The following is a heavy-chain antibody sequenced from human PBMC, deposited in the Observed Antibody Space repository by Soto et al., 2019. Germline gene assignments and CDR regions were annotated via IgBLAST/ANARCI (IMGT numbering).Heavy chain of an antibody. D-gene: IGHD5-18*01. J-gene: IGHJ6*02. CDR1: GFTFSSYG. CDR3: AKVLAVTVDTDTEMKMGGGEYGMVV. CDR2: IAYDGSNK. V-gene: IGHV3-30*18. Sequence: QVQLVESGGGVVQPGRSLRLSCAASGFTFSSYGMQWVRQAPGKGLEWVAVIAYDGSNKYYADSVKGRFTISRDNSKNTRYLQINSLRAEDTAVYYCAKVLAVTVDTDTEMKMGGGEYGMVVWGQGTTVTVSS.